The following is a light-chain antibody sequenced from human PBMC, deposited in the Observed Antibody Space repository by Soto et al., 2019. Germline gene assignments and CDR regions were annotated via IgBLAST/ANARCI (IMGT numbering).Light chain of an antibody. Sequence: DIQMTQSPSTLSASVGDRVSITCRASQSISSWLAWYQQKPGKAPKLLIYDASSLESGVPSRFSGSGSGTEFTLTISSLQPDDFATYYCQQSHSIPWTFGQGTKVDIK. J-gene: IGKJ1*01. V-gene: IGKV1-5*01. CDR3: QQSHSIPWT. CDR2: DAS. CDR1: QSISSW.